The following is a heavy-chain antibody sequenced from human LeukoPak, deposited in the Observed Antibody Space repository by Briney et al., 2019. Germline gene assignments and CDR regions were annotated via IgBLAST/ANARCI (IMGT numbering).Heavy chain of an antibody. Sequence: GGSLRLSCAASGFTFSSYSMNWVRQAPGKGLEWVSSLGISSSYMYYADPVKGRFTISRDNAKKSLYLQMNSLRAEDTAVYYCARHREAAAGTIDYWGQGTLVTVSS. CDR1: GFTFSSYS. CDR3: ARHREAAAGTIDY. CDR2: LGISSSYM. J-gene: IGHJ4*02. V-gene: IGHV3-21*01. D-gene: IGHD6-13*01.